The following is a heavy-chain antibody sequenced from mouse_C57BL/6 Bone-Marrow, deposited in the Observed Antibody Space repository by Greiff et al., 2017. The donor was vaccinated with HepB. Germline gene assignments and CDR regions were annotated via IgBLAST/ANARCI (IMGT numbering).Heavy chain of an antibody. Sequence: QLQQSGAELMKPGASVKLSCKATGYTFTGYWIEWVKQRPGHGLEWIGEILPGSGSTNYNEKFKGKATFTADTSSNTAYMQLSSLTTEDSAIYYCARTTMITTSPYYAMDYWGQGTSVTVSS. D-gene: IGHD2-4*01. CDR3: ARTTMITTSPYYAMDY. J-gene: IGHJ4*01. CDR1: GYTFTGYW. V-gene: IGHV1-9*01. CDR2: ILPGSGST.